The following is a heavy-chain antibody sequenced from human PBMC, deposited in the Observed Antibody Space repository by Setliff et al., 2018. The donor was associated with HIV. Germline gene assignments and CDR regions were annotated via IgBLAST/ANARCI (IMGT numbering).Heavy chain of an antibody. CDR2: ISAYNGNT. D-gene: IGHD3-10*01. V-gene: IGHV1-18*01. Sequence: ASVKVSCKASGYTFTSYGISWVRQAPGQGLEWMGWISAYNGNTNYAQKFQGRVTITTDESTSTAYMELSSLRSEDTAVYYCAMAPMVRGVFDYWGQGTLVTVSS. CDR1: GYTFTSYG. J-gene: IGHJ4*02. CDR3: AMAPMVRGVFDY.